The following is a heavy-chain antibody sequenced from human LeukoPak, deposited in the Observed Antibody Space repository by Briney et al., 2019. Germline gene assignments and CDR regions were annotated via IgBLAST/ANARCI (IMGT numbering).Heavy chain of an antibody. V-gene: IGHV3-21*01. CDR2: ISSSSSYI. CDR1: GFTLSSYS. D-gene: IGHD3-22*01. CDR3: ASSGTYYDGRNGAFDI. Sequence: PGGSLRLSCAASGFTLSSYSMNWVRQAPGKGLEWVSSISSSSSYIYYADSVKGRFTISRDNAKNSLYLQMNSLRAEDTAVYYCASSGTYYDGRNGAFDIWGQGTMVTVSS. J-gene: IGHJ3*02.